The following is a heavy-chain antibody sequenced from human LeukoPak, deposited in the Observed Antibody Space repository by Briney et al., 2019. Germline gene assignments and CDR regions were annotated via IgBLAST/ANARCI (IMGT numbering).Heavy chain of an antibody. D-gene: IGHD2-2*02. CDR3: ATGPPDIVVGPAAIRDNWFDP. Sequence: ASVKVSCKASGGTFSSYAICWVRQAPGQGLEWMGRIIPILGIANYAQKFQGRVTITADKSTSTAYMELSSLRSEDTAVYYCATGPPDIVVGPAAIRDNWFDPWGQGTLVTVSS. V-gene: IGHV1-69*04. CDR2: IIPILGIA. CDR1: GGTFSSYA. J-gene: IGHJ5*02.